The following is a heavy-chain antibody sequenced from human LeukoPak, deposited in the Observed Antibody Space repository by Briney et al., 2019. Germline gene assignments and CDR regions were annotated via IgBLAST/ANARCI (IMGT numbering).Heavy chain of an antibody. J-gene: IGHJ4*02. CDR2: LSGNGGST. CDR1: GFTFNNYA. CDR3: ARESSSWYYFDY. D-gene: IGHD6-13*01. Sequence: PGGSLRLSCAASGFTFNNYAMSWVRHAPGKGLEWVSALSGNGGSTYYADSVKGRFTISRDNSKNTLYLQMNSLRAEDTAVYYCARESSSWYYFDYWGQGTLVTVSS. V-gene: IGHV3-23*01.